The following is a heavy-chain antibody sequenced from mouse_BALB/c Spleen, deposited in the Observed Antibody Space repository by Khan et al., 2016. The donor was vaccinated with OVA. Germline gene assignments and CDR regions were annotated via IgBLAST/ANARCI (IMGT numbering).Heavy chain of an antibody. CDR2: INPNNGGT. Sequence: VRLQQSGPELVKPGASVKIPCKASGYTFTDYNIDWVKQSHGKSLEWIGDINPNNGGTIYKQKLTGKATLTVDKSSSTAYMELHSLTSEDTAVYYWAREWASWFAYWGQGTLVTVSA. J-gene: IGHJ3*01. V-gene: IGHV1-18*01. CDR1: GYTFTDYN. CDR3: AREWASWFAY.